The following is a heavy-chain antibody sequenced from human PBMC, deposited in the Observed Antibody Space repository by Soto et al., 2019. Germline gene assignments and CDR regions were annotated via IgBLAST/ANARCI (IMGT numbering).Heavy chain of an antibody. J-gene: IGHJ6*02. CDR2: ISSSSSYT. Sequence: GGSLRLSCAASGFTFSDYYMSWIRQAPGKGLEWVSYISSSSSYTNYADSVKGRFTISRDNAKNSLYLQMKSLRAEDTAVYYCARGHSSGWYGMDVWGQGTTVTVSS. CDR3: ARGHSSGWYGMDV. V-gene: IGHV3-11*06. CDR1: GFTFSDYY. D-gene: IGHD6-19*01.